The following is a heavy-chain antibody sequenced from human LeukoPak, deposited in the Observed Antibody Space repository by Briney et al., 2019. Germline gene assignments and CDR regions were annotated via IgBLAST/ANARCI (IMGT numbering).Heavy chain of an antibody. V-gene: IGHV4-39*07. CDR3: AKCDFWSANDFFDV. Sequence: PSETLSLTCTVSGGSISSSSYYRGWIRQPPGKGLEWIGSIYYSGSTYYNPSLKSRVTISVDTSKNQFSLKLSSVTAADTALYYCAKCDFWSANDFFDVWGQGTMVTVSS. J-gene: IGHJ3*01. CDR1: GGSISSSSYY. CDR2: IYYSGST. D-gene: IGHD3-3*01.